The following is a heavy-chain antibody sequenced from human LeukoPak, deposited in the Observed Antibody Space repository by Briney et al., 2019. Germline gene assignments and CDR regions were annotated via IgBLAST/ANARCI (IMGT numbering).Heavy chain of an antibody. D-gene: IGHD6-6*01. V-gene: IGHV4-4*07. CDR1: GGSISSYY. CDR3: ARDSNLEYSSSRGLGR. J-gene: IGHJ4*02. Sequence: ASETLSLTCTVSGGSISSYYWSWIRQPAGKGLEWIGRIYASGSTYYNPSLKSRVTMSVDTSKNQLSLRLTTVTAADTAVYYCARDSNLEYSSSRGLGRWGQGTLVTVSS. CDR2: IYASGST.